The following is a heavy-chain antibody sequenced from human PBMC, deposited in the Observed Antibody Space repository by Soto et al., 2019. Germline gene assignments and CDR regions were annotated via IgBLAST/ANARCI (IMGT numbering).Heavy chain of an antibody. J-gene: IGHJ4*02. V-gene: IGHV3-74*01. D-gene: IGHD5-12*01. Sequence: PGGSLRLSCGASGFTLSDHCMHWVRQRPGKGLVWVSRIYTTTNYADSVKGRFIISRDNAKNTLYLQMNGLRDEDTAVYYCLRGASGYGNFDYWGRGILVTVS. CDR2: IYTTT. CDR3: LRGASGYGNFDY. CDR1: GFTLSDHC.